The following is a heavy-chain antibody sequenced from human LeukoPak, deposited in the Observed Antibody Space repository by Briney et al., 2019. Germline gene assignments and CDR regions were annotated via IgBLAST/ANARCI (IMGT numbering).Heavy chain of an antibody. Sequence: ASVKVSCKASGYTFTSYYMHWVRQAPGQGFEWMGRINPSGGSTSYAQKFQGRVTMTRDTSTSTAYMELSSLRSEDTAVYYCATSVGATMGFDYWGQGTLVTVSS. CDR1: GYTFTSYY. CDR2: INPSGGST. CDR3: ATSVGATMGFDY. D-gene: IGHD1-26*01. J-gene: IGHJ4*02. V-gene: IGHV1-46*01.